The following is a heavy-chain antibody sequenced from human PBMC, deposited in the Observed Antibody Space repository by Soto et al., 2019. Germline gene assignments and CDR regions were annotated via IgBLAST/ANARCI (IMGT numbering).Heavy chain of an antibody. CDR2: IIPIFGTA. V-gene: IGHV1-69*13. D-gene: IGHD1-26*01. CDR1: GGTFSSYA. CDR3: ARAPKGGSYSYYYYGMDV. Sequence: ASVKVSCKASGGTFSSYAISWVRQAPGQGLEWMGGIIPIFGTANYAQKFQGRVTITADESTSTAYMELSSLRSEDTAVYYCARAPKGGSYSYYYYGMDVWGQGTTVTVSS. J-gene: IGHJ6*02.